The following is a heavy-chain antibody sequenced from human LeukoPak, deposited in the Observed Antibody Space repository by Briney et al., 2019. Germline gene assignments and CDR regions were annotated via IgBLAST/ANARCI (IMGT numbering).Heavy chain of an antibody. D-gene: IGHD3/OR15-3a*01. Sequence: SETLSLTCTVSGYSISSGYYWGWIRQPPGKGLEWIGEINHSGITNYNPSLKSRVTISVDTSKNQFSLKLTSVTAADTAVYYCARQTGSGLFILPGGQGTLVTVSS. CDR2: INHSGIT. CDR1: GYSISSGYY. CDR3: ARQTGSGLFILP. J-gene: IGHJ4*02. V-gene: IGHV4-38-2*02.